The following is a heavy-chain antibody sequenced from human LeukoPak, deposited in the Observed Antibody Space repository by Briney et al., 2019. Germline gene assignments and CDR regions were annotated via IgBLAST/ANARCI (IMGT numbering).Heavy chain of an antibody. D-gene: IGHD3-9*01. V-gene: IGHV3-23*01. Sequence: GGSLRLSCAASGFTFSSYGMSWVRQAPGKGLEWVSALTPSGSSTYYADSVKGRFTFSRDNSKNTLYLQMNSLRAEDTAVYYCAKGPFYDILTGFYMDVWGKGTTVTISS. CDR2: LTPSGSST. J-gene: IGHJ6*03. CDR3: AKGPFYDILTGFYMDV. CDR1: GFTFSSYG.